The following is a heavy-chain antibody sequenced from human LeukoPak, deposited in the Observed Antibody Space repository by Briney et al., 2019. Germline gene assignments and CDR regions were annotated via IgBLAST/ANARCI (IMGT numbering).Heavy chain of an antibody. Sequence: GASVKVSCKASEYTFTYYYVHWVRQAPGQGLEWMGIITPSGDSTTYAQKFQGRVTMTRDMSTTTVYVELSSLRSEDTAVYYCVRGESGYLSTNWGQGTLVTVSS. D-gene: IGHD3-3*01. CDR2: ITPSGDST. CDR3: VRGESGYLSTN. CDR1: EYTFTYYY. V-gene: IGHV1-46*01. J-gene: IGHJ4*02.